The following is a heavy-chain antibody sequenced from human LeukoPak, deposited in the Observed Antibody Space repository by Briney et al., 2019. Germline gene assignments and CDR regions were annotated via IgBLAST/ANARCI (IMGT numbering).Heavy chain of an antibody. CDR3: ARDPSNTSGRFWYLDV. CDR1: GYTFTSHG. D-gene: IGHD6-19*01. CDR2: ISGYNGDT. V-gene: IGHV1-18*01. Sequence: GASMRVSCRTSGYTFTSHGTTWVRQAPGQGLEWMGWISGYNGDTIYAQKFQGRVTMTTETSTSTAYMEVWSLRSDDTAVYYCARDPSNTSGRFWYLDVWGRGTLVTVSA. J-gene: IGHJ2*01.